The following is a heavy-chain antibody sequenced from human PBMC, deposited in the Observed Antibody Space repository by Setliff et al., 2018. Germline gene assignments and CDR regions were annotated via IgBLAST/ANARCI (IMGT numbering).Heavy chain of an antibody. V-gene: IGHV4-34*01. J-gene: IGHJ5*01. CDR1: GGSFSGYY. D-gene: IGHD3-10*01. Sequence: SETLSLTCAVYGGSFSGYYWSWIRQPPGKGLEWIGEINHSGTTNYNPSLKSRVTMSVDTSKNQFSLKLNSLTAADTAVYYCARIKWFGETDCFDSWGQGTLVTVSS. CDR2: INHSGTT. CDR3: ARIKWFGETDCFDS.